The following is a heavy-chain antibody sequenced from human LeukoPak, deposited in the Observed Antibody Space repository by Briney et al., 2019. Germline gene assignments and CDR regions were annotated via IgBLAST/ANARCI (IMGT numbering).Heavy chain of an antibody. CDR2: MYYTGST. V-gene: IGHV4-59*01. J-gene: IGHJ3*02. CDR3: ARERGQITLRRGVIPDAFDI. D-gene: IGHD3-10*01. Sequence: PSETLSLTCIVSGGSISGYYWSWIRQPPGKRPEWIAYMYYTGSTDYNPSLKSRALVSIDTSNSQFSLRLTSVTPADTAVYYCARERGQITLRRGVIPDAFDIWGQGTMVTVSS. CDR1: GGSISGYY.